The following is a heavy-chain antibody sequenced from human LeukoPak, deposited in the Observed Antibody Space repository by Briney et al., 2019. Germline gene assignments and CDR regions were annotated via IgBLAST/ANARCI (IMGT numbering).Heavy chain of an antibody. CDR3: ARDCGGDCYYGY. CDR1: GFTFSSYA. J-gene: IGHJ4*02. V-gene: IGHV3-23*01. CDR2: ISGSGGST. Sequence: QPGGSLRLSCAASGFTFSSYAMSWVRQAPGKGLEWVSAISGSGGSTYYADSVKGRFTISRDNSKNTLYLQMNSLRAEDTAVYYCARDCGGDCYYGYWGQGTLVTVSS. D-gene: IGHD2-21*01.